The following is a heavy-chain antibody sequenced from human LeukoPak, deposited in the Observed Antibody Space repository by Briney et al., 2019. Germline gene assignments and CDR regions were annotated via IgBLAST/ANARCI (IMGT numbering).Heavy chain of an antibody. CDR2: IYYSGST. D-gene: IGHD2-15*01. V-gene: IGHV4-39*01. CDR3: ARRKHNGVAATRIDY. J-gene: IGHJ4*02. Sequence: SETLSLTCTVSGGSISSSSYYWGWIRQPPGKGLEWIGGIYYSGSTYYNPSLKSRVTISVDTSKNQFSLKLSSVTAADTAVYYCARRKHNGVAATRIDYWGQGTLVTVSS. CDR1: GGSISSSSYY.